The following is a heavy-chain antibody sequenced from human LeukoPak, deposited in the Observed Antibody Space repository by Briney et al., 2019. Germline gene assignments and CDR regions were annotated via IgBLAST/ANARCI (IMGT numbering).Heavy chain of an antibody. V-gene: IGHV4-59*01. CDR3: AGAGIAAAGDY. CDR1: GGSISSYY. Sequence: PSETLSLTCTVSGGSISSYYWSWLRQPPGKGLEWIGYIYYSGSTNYNPSLKSRVTISVDTSKNQFSLKLSSVTAADTAVYYCAGAGIAAAGDYWGQGTLVTVSS. J-gene: IGHJ4*02. CDR2: IYYSGST. D-gene: IGHD6-13*01.